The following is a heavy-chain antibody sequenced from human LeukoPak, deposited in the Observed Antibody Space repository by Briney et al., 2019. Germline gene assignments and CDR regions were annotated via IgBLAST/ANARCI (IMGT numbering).Heavy chain of an antibody. CDR3: ARAADIVVVPAAMQWYFQH. CDR2: ISSSRTI. V-gene: IGHV3-69-1*01. D-gene: IGHD2-2*01. Sequence: GGSLRLSCAASGFTFSDYYMDWVRQAPGKGLEWVSSISSSRTIYYADSVKGRFTISRDNAKNSLYLQMNGLRAEDTAVYYCARAADIVVVPAAMQWYFQHWGQGTLVTVSS. CDR1: GFTFSDYY. J-gene: IGHJ1*01.